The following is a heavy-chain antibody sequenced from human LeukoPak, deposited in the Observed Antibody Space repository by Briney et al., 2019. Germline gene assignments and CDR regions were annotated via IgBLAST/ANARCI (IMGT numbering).Heavy chain of an antibody. CDR3: AKDQVLLWFGESNYGWFDP. CDR2: IRYDGSNK. CDR1: GFTFSSYG. J-gene: IGHJ5*02. D-gene: IGHD3-10*01. Sequence: GGSLRLSCAASGFTFSSYGMHWVRQAPGKGLEWVAFIRYDGSNKYYADSVKGRFTVSRDNSKNTLYLQMNSLRAEDTAVYYCAKDQVLLWFGESNYGWFDPWGQGTLVTVSS. V-gene: IGHV3-30*02.